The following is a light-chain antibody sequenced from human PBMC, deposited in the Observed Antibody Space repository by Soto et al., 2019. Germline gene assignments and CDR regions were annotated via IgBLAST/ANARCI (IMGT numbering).Light chain of an antibody. CDR2: AAS. J-gene: IGKJ1*01. V-gene: IGKV1-17*01. CDR1: RGLRNH. CDR3: LQHDTYPLT. Sequence: DIQMTQSPSSLSASVGDRVTITCRASRGLRNHLAWYQAKPGRDPRRLIYAASGLQSGVPSRFSGSGSGTEFTLTISSLQPEDFAIYYCLQHDTYPLTFGQGTKVEIK.